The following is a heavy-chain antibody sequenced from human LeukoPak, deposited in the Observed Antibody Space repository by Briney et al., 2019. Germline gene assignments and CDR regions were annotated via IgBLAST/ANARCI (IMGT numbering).Heavy chain of an antibody. J-gene: IGHJ4*02. V-gene: IGHV3-23*01. CDR1: GFPFRIYA. CDR3: AKEAFDYDSSGYYYSD. D-gene: IGHD3-22*01. CDR2: ISGSGGST. Sequence: PGGSLRLSCAASGFPFRIYAMSWVRQAPGKGLEWVSAISGSGGSTYYADSVKGRFTISRDNSKNTLYLQMNSLRAEDTAVYYCAKEAFDYDSSGYYYSDWGQGTLVTLSS.